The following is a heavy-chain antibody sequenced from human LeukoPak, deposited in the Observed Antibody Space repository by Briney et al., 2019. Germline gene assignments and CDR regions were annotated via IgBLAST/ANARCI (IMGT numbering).Heavy chain of an antibody. CDR1: GVSFSGYY. CDR3: ARPPPIYGGNYCFHH. Sequence: PSETLSLTRAVYGVSFSGYYWSWIRQPPGKGLEWIGEIDHSGSTNYNPSLKSRVTISVDTSKNQFSLKLSSVTAADTAVYYCARPPPIYGGNYCFHHWGQGTLVTVSS. J-gene: IGHJ1*01. V-gene: IGHV4-34*01. CDR2: IDHSGST. D-gene: IGHD2-21*01.